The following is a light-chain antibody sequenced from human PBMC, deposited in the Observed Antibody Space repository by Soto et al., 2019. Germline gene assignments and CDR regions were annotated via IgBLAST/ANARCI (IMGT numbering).Light chain of an antibody. Sequence: QSALTQPASVSGSPGQSITISCTGTSSDVGGYNYVSWYQHHPGKAPKLIIYDVSNRPSGVSIRFSGSKSDNTASLTISGLQPEDEADSPCSSYTPSNTRQIVFGTGTKVTVL. V-gene: IGLV2-14*03. CDR3: SSYTPSNTRQIV. CDR1: SSDVGGYNY. CDR2: DVS. J-gene: IGLJ1*01.